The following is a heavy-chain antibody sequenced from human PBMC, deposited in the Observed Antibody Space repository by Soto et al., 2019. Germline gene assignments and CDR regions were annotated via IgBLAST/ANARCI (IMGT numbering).Heavy chain of an antibody. J-gene: IGHJ6*03. CDR1: GFTFSSYS. V-gene: IGHV3-21*01. D-gene: IGHD2-15*01. CDR2: ISSSSSYI. CDR3: ASQDIDDMDV. Sequence: GGSLRLSCAASGFTFSSYSMNWVRQAPGKGLEWVSSISSSSSYIYYADSVKGRFTISRGNAKNSLYLQMNSLRAEDTAVYYCASQDIDDMDVSGKGTTVTGSS.